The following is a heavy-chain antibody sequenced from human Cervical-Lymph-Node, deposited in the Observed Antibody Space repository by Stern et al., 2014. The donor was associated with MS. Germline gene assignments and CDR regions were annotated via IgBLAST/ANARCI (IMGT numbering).Heavy chain of an antibody. V-gene: IGHV1-69*01. D-gene: IGHD6-6*01. CDR3: ARAAYSTSSYNY. CDR2: IIPIFGTA. J-gene: IGHJ4*02. Sequence: VQLVESGAEVKKPGSSVKVSCKASGGTFNTNVISWVRQAPGQGLEWMGGIIPIFGTALYAQKFQGRVTITANESTRATYMELRSLRSEDTAVYYCARAAYSTSSYNYWGQGTLVIVSS. CDR1: GGTFNTNV.